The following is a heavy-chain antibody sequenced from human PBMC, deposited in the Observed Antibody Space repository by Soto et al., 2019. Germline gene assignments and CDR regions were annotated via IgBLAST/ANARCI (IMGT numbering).Heavy chain of an antibody. CDR3: ARGGENFDY. D-gene: IGHD3-10*01. CDR2: ISTFNGNT. V-gene: IGHV1-18*01. CDR1: GYTFITYG. J-gene: IGHJ4*02. Sequence: QVQLVQSGVEVKKPGASVKVSCKASGYTFITYGLSWVRQAPGQGLEWMGWISTFNGNTNYAQKFQVRVTRTTDTSTSTAYMELMSLGSDDTAVYYCARGGENFDYWGQGALVTVSS.